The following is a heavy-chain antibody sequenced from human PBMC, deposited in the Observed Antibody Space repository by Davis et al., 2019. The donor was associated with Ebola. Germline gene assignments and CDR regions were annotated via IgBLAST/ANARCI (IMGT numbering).Heavy chain of an antibody. CDR3: AKGREAARTPSHYYYYGMDV. J-gene: IGHJ6*02. CDR1: GFTFSSYE. D-gene: IGHD6-6*01. CDR2: ISSSGSTI. V-gene: IGHV3-48*03. Sequence: GESLKISCAASGFTFSSYEMNWVRQAPGKGLEWVSYISSSGSTIYYADSVKGRFTISRDNAKNSLYLQMNSLRAEDTAVYYCAKGREAARTPSHYYYYGMDVWGQGTTVTVSS.